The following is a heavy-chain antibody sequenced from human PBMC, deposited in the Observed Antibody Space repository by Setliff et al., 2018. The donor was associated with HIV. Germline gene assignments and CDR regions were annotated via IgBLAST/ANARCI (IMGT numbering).Heavy chain of an antibody. Sequence: SETLSLTCTVSGDSISSHYWNWIRQPPGKALEWIASIHHSGNTYHNPSLKSRVTISVDTSNNQFSLKLSSLTAADTAVYYCARGGGPTIFGLDPWGQGTLVTVSS. D-gene: IGHD3-3*01. J-gene: IGHJ5*02. V-gene: IGHV4-59*11. CDR1: GDSISSHY. CDR2: IHHSGNT. CDR3: ARGGGPTIFGLDP.